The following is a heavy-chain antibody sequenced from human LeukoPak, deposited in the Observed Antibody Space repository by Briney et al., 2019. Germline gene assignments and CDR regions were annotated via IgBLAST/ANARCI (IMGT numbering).Heavy chain of an antibody. D-gene: IGHD1-1*01. CDR2: IYYSGST. V-gene: IGHV4-59*12. J-gene: IGHJ5*02. CDR1: GGSISSYY. CDR3: ARKLERRGGVDP. Sequence: SETLSLTCTVSGGSISSYYWSWIRQPPGKGLESIGYIYYSGSTNYNPSLKSRVTISVDTSKNQFSLKLSSVTAADTAVYYCARKLERRGGVDPWGQGTLVTVSS.